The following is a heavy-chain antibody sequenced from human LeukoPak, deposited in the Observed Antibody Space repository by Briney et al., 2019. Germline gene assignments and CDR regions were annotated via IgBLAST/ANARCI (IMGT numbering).Heavy chain of an antibody. CDR3: ARDSTIGKFDY. Sequence: GGSLRLSCAASGFTVSSKYMSWFRQAPGKGLEWVSVIYSGGTTYYADSVRGRFTISRDNSKNTLYLQMNSLRAEDTAVYYCARDSTIGKFDYWGQGTLVTVSS. CDR2: IYSGGTT. CDR1: GFTVSSKY. J-gene: IGHJ4*02. V-gene: IGHV3-53*01. D-gene: IGHD3-9*01.